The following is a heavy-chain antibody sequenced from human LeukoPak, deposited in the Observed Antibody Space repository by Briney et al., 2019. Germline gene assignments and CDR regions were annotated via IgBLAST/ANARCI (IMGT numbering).Heavy chain of an antibody. J-gene: IGHJ4*02. V-gene: IGHV3-23*01. D-gene: IGHD5-18*01. CDR3: AKDPYSYGYGRVY. Sequence: PGGSLRLSCAASGFTFRTYWMTWVRQAPGKGLEWVSAISGSGGSTYYADSVKGRFTISRDNSKNTLYLQMNSLRAEDTAVYYCAKDPYSYGYGRVYWGQGTLVTVSS. CDR1: GFTFRTYW. CDR2: ISGSGGST.